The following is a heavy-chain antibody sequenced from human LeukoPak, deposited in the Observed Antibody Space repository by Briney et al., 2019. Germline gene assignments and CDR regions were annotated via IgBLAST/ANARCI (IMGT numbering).Heavy chain of an antibody. CDR3: ARTSSGFMNY. V-gene: IGHV1-69*13. CDR1: GYTFTSYG. D-gene: IGHD6-19*01. Sequence: ASVKVSCKASGYTFTSYGISWVRQAPGQGLEWMGGIIPIFGTANYAQKFQGRVTITADESTSTAYMELSSLRSEDTAVYYCARTSSGFMNYWGQGTLVTVSS. J-gene: IGHJ4*02. CDR2: IIPIFGTA.